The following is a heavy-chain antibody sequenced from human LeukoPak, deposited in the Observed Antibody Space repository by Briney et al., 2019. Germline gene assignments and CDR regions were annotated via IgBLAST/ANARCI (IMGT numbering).Heavy chain of an antibody. Sequence: SETLSLTCSVSGGSISSSTYHWGWIRQPPGKWLEWTGSIYYSGSTYYNPSLKSRVTISADTSKNQFSLKLSSVTAADTAVYYCARRRYSSGWYAYDYWGQGTLVTVSS. D-gene: IGHD6-19*01. CDR1: GGSISSSTYH. V-gene: IGHV4-39*01. CDR3: ARRRYSSGWYAYDY. CDR2: IYYSGST. J-gene: IGHJ4*02.